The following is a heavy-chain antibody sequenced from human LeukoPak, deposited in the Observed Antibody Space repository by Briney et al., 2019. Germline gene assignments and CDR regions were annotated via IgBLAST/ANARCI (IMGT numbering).Heavy chain of an antibody. V-gene: IGHV3-30*03. J-gene: IGHJ6*02. CDR3: AGRYCGSTTCYYYYGMDV. CDR1: GFTFSSYG. CDR2: ISYDVSNK. Sequence: PGGSLRLSCAASGFTFSSYGMHWVRQAPGKGLEWVALISYDVSNKYYADSVKGRFTISRDNSKNSLYLQMNSLSAEDTAVYYCAGRYCGSTTCYYYYGMDVWGQGTTVTVSS. D-gene: IGHD2-2*01.